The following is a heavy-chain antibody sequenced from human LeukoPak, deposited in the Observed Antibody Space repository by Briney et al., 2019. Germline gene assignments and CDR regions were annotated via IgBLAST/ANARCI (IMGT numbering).Heavy chain of an antibody. Sequence: GGSLRLSCAASGFTFSSYEMNWVRRAPGKGLEGVSYISSSGSTIYYADSVKGRFTISRDNTKNSLYLQMNSLRAEDTAVYYCARHGTSDYGDYVTFDYWGQGTLVTVSS. V-gene: IGHV3-48*03. J-gene: IGHJ4*02. D-gene: IGHD4-17*01. CDR1: GFTFSSYE. CDR2: ISSSGSTI. CDR3: ARHGTSDYGDYVTFDY.